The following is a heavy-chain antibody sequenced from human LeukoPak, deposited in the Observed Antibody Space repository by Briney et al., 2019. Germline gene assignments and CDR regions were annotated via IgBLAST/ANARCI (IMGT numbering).Heavy chain of an antibody. D-gene: IGHD2-2*01. Sequence: SETLSLTCTVSGGSISSYYWSWIRQPPGKGLEWIGYIYYGGSTNYNPSLKSRVTISVDTSKNQFSLKLSSVTAADTAVYYCARVYCSSTSCYDYWGQGTLVTVSS. J-gene: IGHJ4*02. CDR1: GGSISSYY. V-gene: IGHV4-59*01. CDR2: IYYGGST. CDR3: ARVYCSSTSCYDY.